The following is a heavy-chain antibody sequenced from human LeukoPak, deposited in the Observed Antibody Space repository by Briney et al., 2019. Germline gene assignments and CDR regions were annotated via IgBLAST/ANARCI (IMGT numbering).Heavy chain of an antibody. D-gene: IGHD2-8*02. Sequence: PGGSLRLSCAASGFTFSSYTMNWVRQAPGGGLEWVAYISGSSGGIFYADSVKGRFTISRDNAKNSVYLRMNSLRAEDTAVYYCARGGGGYCTGVNCPDAFDFWGQGTVVTVSS. CDR3: ARGGGGYCTGVNCPDAFDF. V-gene: IGHV3-48*01. J-gene: IGHJ3*01. CDR2: ISGSSGGI. CDR1: GFTFSSYT.